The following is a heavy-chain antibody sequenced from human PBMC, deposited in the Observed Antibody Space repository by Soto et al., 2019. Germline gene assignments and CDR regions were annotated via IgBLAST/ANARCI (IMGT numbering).Heavy chain of an antibody. V-gene: IGHV4-39*01. CDR2: IFYTGST. CDR1: GGSIRTSSYY. CDR3: ARTSGLRHFDN. D-gene: IGHD1-26*01. J-gene: IGHJ4*02. Sequence: SETLSLTCTVSGGSIRTSSYYWGWIRQPPGKGLEWIGNIFYTGSTYYNPSLKSRVSISVDTSKNQFSLKLSSVTAADTAVFYCARTSGLRHFDNWGQGTLVTVSS.